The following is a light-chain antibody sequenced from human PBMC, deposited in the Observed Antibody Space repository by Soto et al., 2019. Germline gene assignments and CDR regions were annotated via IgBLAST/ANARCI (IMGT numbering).Light chain of an antibody. CDR2: AAS. Sequence: DIQMTQSPSSLSASVGDRVTITCRASQGISNYLAWYQQKPGKVPKLLIYAASTLQSGVPSRFSGSRSGTEFTLTISSLQPDDVSTSYWQKYNSAPQTFGQGTKVEIK. CDR3: QKYNSAPQT. V-gene: IGKV1-27*01. J-gene: IGKJ1*01. CDR1: QGISNY.